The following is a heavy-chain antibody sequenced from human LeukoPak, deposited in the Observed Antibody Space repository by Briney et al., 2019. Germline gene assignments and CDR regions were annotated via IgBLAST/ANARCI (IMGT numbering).Heavy chain of an antibody. CDR3: ARAYYYDSSGYYGSTFDI. J-gene: IGHJ3*02. V-gene: IGHV1-69*05. CDR1: GGTFSSYA. Sequence: SVKVSCKASGGTFSSYANSWVRQAPGQGLEWMGGIIPIFGTANYAQKFQGRVTITTDESTSTAYMELSSLRSEDTAVYYCARAYYYDSSGYYGSTFDIWGQGTMVTVSS. CDR2: IIPIFGTA. D-gene: IGHD3-22*01.